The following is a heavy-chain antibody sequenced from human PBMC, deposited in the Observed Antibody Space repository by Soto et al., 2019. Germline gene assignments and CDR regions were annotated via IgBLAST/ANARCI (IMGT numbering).Heavy chain of an antibody. Sequence: SETLSLTCTVSGGSISSYYWSWIRQPPGKGLEWIGYIYYSGSTNYNPSLKSRVTISVDTSKNQFSLKLSSVTAADTAVYYCARHPWQQLVNYYYYYMDVWGKGTTVTVSS. J-gene: IGHJ6*03. V-gene: IGHV4-59*08. CDR3: ARHPWQQLVNYYYYYMDV. CDR2: IYYSGST. D-gene: IGHD6-13*01. CDR1: GGSISSYY.